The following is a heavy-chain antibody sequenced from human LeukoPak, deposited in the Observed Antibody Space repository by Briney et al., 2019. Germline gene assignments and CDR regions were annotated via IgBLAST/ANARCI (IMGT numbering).Heavy chain of an antibody. CDR3: ASHYYDSSGYYYGFDY. CDR2: IIPIFGTA. V-gene: IGHV1-69*13. D-gene: IGHD3-22*01. J-gene: IGHJ4*02. Sequence: ASVKVSCKASGGTFGSYAISWVRQAPGQGLEWMGGIIPIFGTANYAQKFQGRVTITADESTSTAYMELSSLRSEDTAVYYCASHYYDSSGYYYGFDYWGQGTLVTVSS. CDR1: GGTFGSYA.